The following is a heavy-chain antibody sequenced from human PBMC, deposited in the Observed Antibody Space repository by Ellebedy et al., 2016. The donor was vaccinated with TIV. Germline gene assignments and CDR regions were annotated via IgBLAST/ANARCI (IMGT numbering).Heavy chain of an antibody. CDR1: GFTFSYYW. CDR2: IKQHGSEK. J-gene: IGHJ5*01. Sequence: GESLKISCTASGFTFSYYWMSWVRQAPGKGLEWVANIKQHGSEKDYVDSVKGRFTISRDDAKNSLYLQMNSLRDEDTAVYYCARGPNSDSWGQGTLVTVSS. CDR3: ARGPNSDS. V-gene: IGHV3-7*01.